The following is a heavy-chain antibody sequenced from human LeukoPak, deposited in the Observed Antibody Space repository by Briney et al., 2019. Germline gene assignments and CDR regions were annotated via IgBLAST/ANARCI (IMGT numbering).Heavy chain of an antibody. CDR1: GGSVSSGTYY. CDR2: IYTSGST. J-gene: IGHJ1*01. CDR3: ARGTTVTSSGYFQH. D-gene: IGHD4-17*01. Sequence: SQTLSLTCTVSGGSVSSGTYYWSWIRQPAGKGLEWIGRIYTSGSTNYNPSLKSRVTISVDTSKNQFSLKLNSVTAADTAVYYCARGTTVTSSGYFQHWGQGTLVNVSS. V-gene: IGHV4-61*02.